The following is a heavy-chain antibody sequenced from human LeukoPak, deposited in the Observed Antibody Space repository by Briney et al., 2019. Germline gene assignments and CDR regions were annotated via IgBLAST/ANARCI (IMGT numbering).Heavy chain of an antibody. J-gene: IGHJ3*02. CDR2: IKQYGSEK. D-gene: IGHD4-17*01. Sequence: PGGSLRLSCAASGFTFNTFWMSWVRQAPGKGLEWVASIKQYGSEKFYVDSVKGRFTFSRDNAKNSLYLQMNSLRAEDTAVYYCARDTIGNYGDYPTAFDIWGQGTMVTVSS. CDR3: ARDTIGNYGDYPTAFDI. V-gene: IGHV3-7*01. CDR1: GFTFNTFW.